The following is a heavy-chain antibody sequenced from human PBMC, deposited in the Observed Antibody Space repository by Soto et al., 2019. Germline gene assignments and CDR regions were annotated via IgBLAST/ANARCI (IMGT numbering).Heavy chain of an antibody. V-gene: IGHV1-2*04. CDR2: INPNSGGT. D-gene: IGHD5-12*01. J-gene: IGHJ4*02. CDR1: GYTFTCYY. CDR3: ARGYSGYDHFDY. Sequence: ASVKVSCKASGYTFTCYYMHWVRQAPGQGLEWMGWINPNSGGTDYAQKFQGWVTMTGDTSISTAYMELSRLRSDDTAVYYCARGYSGYDHFDYWGQGTLVTVSS.